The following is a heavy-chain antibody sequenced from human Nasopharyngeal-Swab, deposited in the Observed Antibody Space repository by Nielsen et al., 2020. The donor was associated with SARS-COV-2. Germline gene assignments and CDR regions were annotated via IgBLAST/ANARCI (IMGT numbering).Heavy chain of an antibody. J-gene: IGHJ6*02. CDR3: ARGSRFTIFGVVPDYYYGMDV. D-gene: IGHD3-3*01. Sequence: SETLYLTCTVSGGSISSYYWSWIRQPAEKGLEWIGRIYTSGSTNYNPSLKSRVTMSVDTSKNQFSLKLSSVTAADTAVYYCARGSRFTIFGVVPDYYYGMDVWGQGTTVTVSS. CDR2: IYTSGST. CDR1: GGSISSYY. V-gene: IGHV4-4*07.